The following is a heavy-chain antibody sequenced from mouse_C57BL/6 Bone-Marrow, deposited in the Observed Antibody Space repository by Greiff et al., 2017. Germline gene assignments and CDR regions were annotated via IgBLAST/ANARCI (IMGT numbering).Heavy chain of an antibody. CDR1: GFNIKDYY. D-gene: IGHD2-1*01. CDR2: IDPEDGDT. CDR3: TTIYYGTWFAY. Sequence: EVKLQQSGAELVRPGASVKLSCTASGFNIKDYYMHWVKQRPEQGLEWIGRIDPEDGDTEYAPKFQGKATMTADTSSNTAYLQLSSLTSEDTAVYYCTTIYYGTWFAYWGQGTLVTVSA. J-gene: IGHJ3*01. V-gene: IGHV14-1*01.